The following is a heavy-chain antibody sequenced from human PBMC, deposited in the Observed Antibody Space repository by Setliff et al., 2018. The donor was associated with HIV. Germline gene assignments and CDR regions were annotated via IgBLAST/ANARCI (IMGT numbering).Heavy chain of an antibody. J-gene: IGHJ3*02. D-gene: IGHD6-13*01. Sequence: LSLTCTVSGGSISSSSYYWGWIRQPPGKGLEWIGSIYYSGSTYYNPSLKSRVTISVDTSKNQFSLKLSSVTAADTAVYYCERSSSWYLEAFDIWGQGTMVTVSS. CDR3: ERSSSWYLEAFDI. CDR1: GGSISSSSYY. CDR2: IYYSGST. V-gene: IGHV4-39*07.